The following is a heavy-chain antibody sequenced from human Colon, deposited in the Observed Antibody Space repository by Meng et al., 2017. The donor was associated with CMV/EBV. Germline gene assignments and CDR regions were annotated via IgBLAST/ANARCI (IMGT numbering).Heavy chain of an antibody. Sequence: ASGFTFRMYAMTWVRQAPGKGLEYVSTITYSGGSTYYAESVKGRFTISRDNSKNTLYLQMSSLRAEDTAVYYCAKIHLVTGRYYFDYWGQGTLVTVSS. CDR3: AKIHLVTGRYYFDY. CDR1: GFTFRMYA. D-gene: IGHD4-11*01. V-gene: IGHV3-23*01. J-gene: IGHJ4*02. CDR2: ITYSGGST.